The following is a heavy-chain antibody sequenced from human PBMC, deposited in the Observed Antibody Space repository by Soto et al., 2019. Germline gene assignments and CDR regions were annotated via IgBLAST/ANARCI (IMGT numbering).Heavy chain of an antibody. CDR2: MNPGSGKT. CDR1: GYTFINYD. Sequence: ASVRVSCKASGYTFINYDISWVRQATGQGVEWMGWMNPGSGKTGYANKFQGRVTMTRDASTSTAHLELSSLTSEDTAVYYCASMASSATLNWFDTWGQGTLVTVSS. CDR3: ASMASSATLNWFDT. J-gene: IGHJ5*02. V-gene: IGHV1-8*02.